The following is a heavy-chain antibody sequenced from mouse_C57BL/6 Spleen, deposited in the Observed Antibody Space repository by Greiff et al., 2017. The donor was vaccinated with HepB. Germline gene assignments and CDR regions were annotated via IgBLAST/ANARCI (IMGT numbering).Heavy chain of an antibody. V-gene: IGHV5-4*01. D-gene: IGHD1-1*01. J-gene: IGHJ4*01. Sequence: EVQGVESGGGLVKPGGSLKLSCAASGFTFSSYAMSWVRQTPEKRLEWVATISDGGSYTYYPDNVKGRFTISRDNAKNNLYLQMSHLKSEDTAMYYCARLLYYFGSSYDAMDYWGQGTSVTVSS. CDR3: ARLLYYFGSSYDAMDY. CDR2: ISDGGSYT. CDR1: GFTFSSYA.